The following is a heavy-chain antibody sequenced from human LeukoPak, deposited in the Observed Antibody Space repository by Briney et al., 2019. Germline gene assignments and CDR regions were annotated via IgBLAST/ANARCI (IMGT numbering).Heavy chain of an antibody. D-gene: IGHD6-19*01. V-gene: IGHV1-2*04. CDR3: ARGRPSLHSSGWPYRYNWFDP. CDR2: INPNSGGT. Sequence: GASVKVSCKASGYTFTGYYMHWVRQAPGQGLEWMGWINPNSGGTNYAQKFQGWVTMTRDTSISTAYMELSRLRSDDTAVYYCARGRPSLHSSGWPYRYNWFDPWGQGTLVTVSS. CDR1: GYTFTGYY. J-gene: IGHJ5*02.